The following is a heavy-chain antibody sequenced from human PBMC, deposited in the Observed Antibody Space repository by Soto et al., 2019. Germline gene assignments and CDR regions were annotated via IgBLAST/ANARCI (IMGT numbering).Heavy chain of an antibody. V-gene: IGHV4-59*12. CDR3: AREPLD. Sequence: SETLSLTCTVSGGSISSYYWSWSRQLPGKGLEWIGCLYYSGSTIYNPSLKSRVTISVDTSKNQFSLKLSSVTAADTAVYYCAREPLDWGQGTLVTVSS. CDR1: GGSISSYY. CDR2: LYYSGST. J-gene: IGHJ4*02.